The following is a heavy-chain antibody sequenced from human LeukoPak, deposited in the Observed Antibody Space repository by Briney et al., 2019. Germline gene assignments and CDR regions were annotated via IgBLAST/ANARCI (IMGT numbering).Heavy chain of an antibody. V-gene: IGHV3-7*01. D-gene: IGHD1-1*01. CDR1: GFTLSSYW. Sequence: GGSLRLSCAASGFTLSSYWMSWVRQAPGKGLEWVANIKQDGSEKYYVDSVKGRFTMTRANAKNTLYLPINSLRAEDTTVYQCARGFIKLDYWGQGTLVTVSS. J-gene: IGHJ4*02. CDR2: IKQDGSEK. CDR3: ARGFIKLDY.